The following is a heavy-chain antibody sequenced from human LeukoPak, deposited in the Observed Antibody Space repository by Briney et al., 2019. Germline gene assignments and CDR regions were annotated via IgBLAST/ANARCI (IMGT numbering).Heavy chain of an antibody. CDR1: GFTVSSNS. Sequence: GGSLRLSCAASGFTVSSNSMNWVRQAPGKGLEWVSYISSSGSTIYYADSVKGRFTISRDNAKNSLYLQMNSLRAEDTAVYYCARFLEWLSPIFDYWGQGTLVTVSS. J-gene: IGHJ4*02. V-gene: IGHV3-48*04. CDR3: ARFLEWLSPIFDY. D-gene: IGHD3-3*01. CDR2: ISSSGSTI.